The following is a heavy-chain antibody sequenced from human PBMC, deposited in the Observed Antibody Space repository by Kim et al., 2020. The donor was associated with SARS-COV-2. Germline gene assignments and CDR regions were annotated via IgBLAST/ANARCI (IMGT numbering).Heavy chain of an antibody. CDR2: INAGNGNT. V-gene: IGHV1-3*01. CDR3: AREGGYDILTGHSSDAFDI. D-gene: IGHD3-9*01. Sequence: ASVKVSCKASGYTFTSYAMHWVRQAPGQRLEWMGWINAGNGNTKYSQKFQGRVTITRDTSASTAYMELSSLRSEDTAVYYCAREGGYDILTGHSSDAFDIWGQGTVVTVSS. CDR1: GYTFTSYA. J-gene: IGHJ3*02.